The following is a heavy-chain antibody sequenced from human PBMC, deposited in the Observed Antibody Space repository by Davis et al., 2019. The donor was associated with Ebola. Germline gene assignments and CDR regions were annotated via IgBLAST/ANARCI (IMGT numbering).Heavy chain of an antibody. J-gene: IGHJ4*02. V-gene: IGHV3-74*01. CDR1: GFTFSSYG. CDR3: TRRIAVAGAYDY. CDR2: INGDGSST. D-gene: IGHD6-19*01. Sequence: HTGGSLRLSCAASGFTFSSYGMHWVRLVPGKGLVWVSRINGDGSSTNYADSVQGRFTISRDNAKNTLYLQMNSLRAEDTAVYYCTRRIAVAGAYDYWGQGTLVTVSS.